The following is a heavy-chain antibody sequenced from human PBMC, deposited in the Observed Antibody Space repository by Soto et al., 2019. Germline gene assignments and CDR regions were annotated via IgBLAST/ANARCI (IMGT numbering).Heavy chain of an antibody. CDR2: ISGGASKT. J-gene: IGHJ3*01. CDR3: ANRRGYSWYYPRYDAFDL. D-gene: IGHD5-12*01. V-gene: IGHV3-23*01. Sequence: EVQLLESGGGLVQPGGSLRLSCAASGFTFSDYAMTWVRQAPGQGLEWVSGISGGASKTYYADSVKGRFTISRDNSKRTLYLQMNSLSFEDTAVYYCANRRGYSWYYPRYDAFDLWGQGTMVPVSS. CDR1: GFTFSDYA.